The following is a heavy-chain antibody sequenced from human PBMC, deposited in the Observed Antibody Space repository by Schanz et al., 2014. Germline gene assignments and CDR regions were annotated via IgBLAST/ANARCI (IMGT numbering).Heavy chain of an antibody. V-gene: IGHV1-69*04. J-gene: IGHJ6*02. CDR1: GYTFTSYG. CDR3: ARGPSQGYSYGHNIGAYYYGMDV. D-gene: IGHD5-18*01. CDR2: IIPILGIA. Sequence: QVQLVQSGAEVKKPGASVKVSCKASGYTFTSYGISWVRQAPGQGLEWMGRIIPILGIANYAQKFQGRVTNTADKSTSTAYMDLSSLRSEDTAVYYCARGPSQGYSYGHNIGAYYYGMDVWGQGTTVTVSS.